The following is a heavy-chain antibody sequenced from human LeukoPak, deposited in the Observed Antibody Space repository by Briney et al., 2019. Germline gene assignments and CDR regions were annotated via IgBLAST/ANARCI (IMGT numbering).Heavy chain of an antibody. CDR3: ASAPNYYDSKAAGYYMDV. CDR1: GFTFSSSW. CDR2: INSDGSST. D-gene: IGHD3-22*01. Sequence: GGSLRLSCAASGFTFSSSWMHWVRQAPGKGLVWVSRINSDGSSTTYADSVKGRFTISRDKVKNKLYLQMNSLRAEDTAVYYCASAPNYYDSKAAGYYMDVWGKGTTVTVSS. J-gene: IGHJ6*03. V-gene: IGHV3-74*01.